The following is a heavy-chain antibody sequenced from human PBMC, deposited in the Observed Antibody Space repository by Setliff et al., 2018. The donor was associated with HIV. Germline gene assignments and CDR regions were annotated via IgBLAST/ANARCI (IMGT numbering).Heavy chain of an antibody. V-gene: IGHV4-61*09. CDR2: ISTSGTT. CDR3: ARRYRIAARPKWFDP. J-gene: IGHJ5*02. Sequence: SETLSLTCTVSGDSITSGTYYWSWIRQPAGMRLEWIGHISTSGTTNYNPSLKSRVTISADTSKSQFSLKLTSVTASDTAVYYCARRYRIAARPKWFDPWGQGTLVTVSS. D-gene: IGHD6-13*01. CDR1: GDSITSGTYY.